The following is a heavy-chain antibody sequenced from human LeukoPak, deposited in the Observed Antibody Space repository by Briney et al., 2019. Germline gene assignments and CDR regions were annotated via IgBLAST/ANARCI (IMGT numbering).Heavy chain of an antibody. V-gene: IGHV1-69*05. J-gene: IGHJ6*03. Sequence: SVKVSCKASGGTFSSYAISLVRQAPGQGLEWMGWIIPIFGTANHAQKFQGRVTISTDESTSTAYMELSSLRSEDTAVYHCAREDRDYYYMDVWGKGTTVTVSS. CDR2: IIPIFGTA. CDR1: GGTFSSYA. CDR3: AREDRDYYYMDV.